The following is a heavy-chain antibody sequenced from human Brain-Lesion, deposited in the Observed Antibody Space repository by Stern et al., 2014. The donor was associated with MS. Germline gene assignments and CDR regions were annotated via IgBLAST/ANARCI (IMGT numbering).Heavy chain of an antibody. Sequence: EMQLVESGGGLVQPGGSLRLSCAASGFTFSNSWMHWVRQAPGQGLVWVSRINRDGSTTTYADSVKGRFTISRDNAKNTLYLQMSSLRAEDTAVYYCTILSGPYDHWGQGTLVTVSS. J-gene: IGHJ4*02. CDR3: TILSGPYDH. CDR2: INRDGSTT. CDR1: GFTFSNSW. V-gene: IGHV3-74*02. D-gene: IGHD3-10*01.